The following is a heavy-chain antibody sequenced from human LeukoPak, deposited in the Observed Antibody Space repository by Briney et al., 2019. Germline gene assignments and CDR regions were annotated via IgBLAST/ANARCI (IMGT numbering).Heavy chain of an antibody. V-gene: IGHV3-53*01. CDR3: ARDFMGGINAFDI. D-gene: IGHD3-10*01. CDR2: IYSGGST. J-gene: IGHJ3*02. Sequence: GGSLRLSCAASGFTVSSNYMSWVRQAPGKGLEWVSVIYSGGSTYYADSVKGRFTISRDNSKNTLYLQMNSLRAEDTAVYYCARDFMGGINAFDIWGQGTMVTVAS. CDR1: GFTVSSNY.